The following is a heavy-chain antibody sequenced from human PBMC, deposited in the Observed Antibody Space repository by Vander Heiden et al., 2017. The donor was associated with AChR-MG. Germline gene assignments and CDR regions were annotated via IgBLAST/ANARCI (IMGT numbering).Heavy chain of an antibody. CDR1: GFSFSTYA. J-gene: IGHJ6*02. CDR3: IRFCDTSSCYTRGFGMDV. Sequence: EVQVSESGGGLVQPGGSLRLSCAPPGFSFSTYAMSWVRPAPGKGLEWVSSISAGGGSANYAGSVRGRFTVSRDNSKNTVYLQMTSLRAEDSAVYYCIRFCDTSSCYTRGFGMDVWGQGTTVTVSS. CDR2: ISAGGGSA. V-gene: IGHV3-23*01. D-gene: IGHD3-3*01.